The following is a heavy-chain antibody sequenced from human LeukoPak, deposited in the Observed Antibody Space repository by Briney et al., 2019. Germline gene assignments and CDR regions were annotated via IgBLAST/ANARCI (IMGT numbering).Heavy chain of an antibody. Sequence: AGGSLRLSCAASGFTFSDFYMSWIRQAPGKGLESVSYISGSSNTNYADSVKGRFTISRDNAKNALYLQMNSLRAKDTAVYYCTRHPAEGDYWGQGTLVTVSS. CDR1: GFTFSDFY. CDR2: ISGSSNT. J-gene: IGHJ4*02. CDR3: TRHPAEGDY. V-gene: IGHV3-11*03. D-gene: IGHD2-15*01.